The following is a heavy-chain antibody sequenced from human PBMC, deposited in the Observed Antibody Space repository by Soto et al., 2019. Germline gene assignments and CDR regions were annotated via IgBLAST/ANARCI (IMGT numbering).Heavy chain of an antibody. D-gene: IGHD5-12*01. CDR3: ATGGR. J-gene: IGHJ4*02. CDR2: VTKSGDYT. Sequence: GGSLRLSCVASGFRFSDYSMNWVRRAPGKGLEWVASVTKSGDYTHHADSVKGRFTISRDNAKNSLYLQMNTLTVEDTGISYCATGGRWGQGALVTVSS. CDR1: GFRFSDYS. V-gene: IGHV3-21*01.